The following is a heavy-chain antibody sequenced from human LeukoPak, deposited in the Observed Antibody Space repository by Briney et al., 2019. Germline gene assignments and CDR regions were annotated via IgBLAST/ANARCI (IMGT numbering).Heavy chain of an antibody. CDR1: GFTFSTYD. Sequence: GGSLRLSCAASGFTFSTYDMQWVRQAPGMGLEWVSGISRSGSTYYTDSVKGRFTISRDNSKNTLDLQMNGLRAEDTAVYYCAKGGYFDFENWGQGTMVTVSS. D-gene: IGHD3-9*01. J-gene: IGHJ3*01. V-gene: IGHV3-23*01. CDR2: ISRSGST. CDR3: AKGGYFDFEN.